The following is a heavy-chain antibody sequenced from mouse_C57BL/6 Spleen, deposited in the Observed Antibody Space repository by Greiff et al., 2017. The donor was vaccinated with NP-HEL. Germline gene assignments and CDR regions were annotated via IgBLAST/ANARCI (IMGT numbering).Heavy chain of an antibody. Sequence: QVQLQQPGAELVKPGASVKLSCKASGYTFTSYWMPWVKQRPGQGLEWIGMIHPNSGSTNYNEKFKSKATLTVDKSSSTAYMQLSSLTSEDSAVYYCARSTVVALRTYWYFDVWGTGTTVTVSS. D-gene: IGHD1-1*01. CDR1: GYTFTSYW. J-gene: IGHJ1*03. V-gene: IGHV1-64*01. CDR2: IHPNSGST. CDR3: ARSTVVALRTYWYFDV.